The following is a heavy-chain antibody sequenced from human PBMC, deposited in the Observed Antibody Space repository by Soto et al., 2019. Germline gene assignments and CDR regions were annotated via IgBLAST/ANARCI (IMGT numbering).Heavy chain of an antibody. V-gene: IGHV3-13*01. CDR3: ARAPVHSHGLLDD. Sequence: GGSLRLSCAASGFTFSNYDMHWVRQAKGEGLEWVSGIGVAGDTHYPGSVKGRFTISRENARNSLFLQMNSLRAEDTAVYYCARAPVHSHGLLDDPGQGTPVTVSS. CDR1: GFTFSNYD. J-gene: IGHJ4*02. D-gene: IGHD5-18*01. CDR2: IGVAGDT.